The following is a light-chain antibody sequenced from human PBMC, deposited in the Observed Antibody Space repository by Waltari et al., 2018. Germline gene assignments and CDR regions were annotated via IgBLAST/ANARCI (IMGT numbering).Light chain of an antibody. CDR3: QSYDTTLSAAV. CDR1: NSNIGAGYD. Sequence: SVLTQPPSVSGAPGQSVTLSCTGSNSNIGAGYDVHWYQKRLGTAPKLVIHGNTNRPSGVPARVTGSKSGTSASLVITGLQPEDEADYFCQSYDTTLSAAVFGGGTKVTVL. J-gene: IGLJ3*02. CDR2: GNT. V-gene: IGLV1-40*01.